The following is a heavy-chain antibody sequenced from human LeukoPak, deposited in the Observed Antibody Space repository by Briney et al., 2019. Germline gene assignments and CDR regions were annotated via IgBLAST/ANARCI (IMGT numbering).Heavy chain of an antibody. CDR1: GGSISSGGYS. D-gene: IGHD3-9*01. Sequence: SQTLSLTCAVSGGSISSGGYSWSWIRQPPGKGLEWIGYIYHSGSTYYNPSLKSRVTISVDRSKSQFSLKLSSVTAADTAVYYCARVNYDILTGYYGGEIDYWGQGTLVTVSS. J-gene: IGHJ4*02. CDR3: ARVNYDILTGYYGGEIDY. V-gene: IGHV4-30-2*01. CDR2: IYHSGST.